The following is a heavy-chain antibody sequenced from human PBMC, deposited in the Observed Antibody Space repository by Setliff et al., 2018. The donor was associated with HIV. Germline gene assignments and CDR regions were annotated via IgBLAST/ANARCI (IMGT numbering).Heavy chain of an antibody. J-gene: IGHJ6*03. Sequence: SETLSLTCTVSGGSISSGPYFWSWIRRPAGKAVEWMGHIYTSGATKYNPSLKSRVTISRDTSKNQFSLKLTSVTAADTAVFFCARAKGYDYYMDVWGTGTTVTVSS. CDR3: ARAKGYDYYMDV. D-gene: IGHD2-15*01. CDR1: GGSISSGPYF. CDR2: IYTSGAT. V-gene: IGHV4-61*09.